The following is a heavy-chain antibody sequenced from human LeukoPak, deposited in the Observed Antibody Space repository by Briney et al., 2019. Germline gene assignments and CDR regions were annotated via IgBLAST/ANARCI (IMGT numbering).Heavy chain of an antibody. D-gene: IGHD6-13*01. CDR3: VKVGVGSSWYFDY. CDR2: ISDIGGTI. J-gene: IGHJ4*02. V-gene: IGHV3-23*01. CDR1: GFTFSSSA. Sequence: GGSLRLSCLASGFTFSSSAMSWVRQAPGKGREWVSAISDIGGTIYYADSVKGRFTISRDNSKSTLYLQMNSLRAEDTAVYYCVKVGVGSSWYFDYWGQGTLVTVSS.